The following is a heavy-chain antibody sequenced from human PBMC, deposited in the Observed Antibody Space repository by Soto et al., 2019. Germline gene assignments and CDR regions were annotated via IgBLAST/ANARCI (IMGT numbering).Heavy chain of an antibody. J-gene: IGHJ4*02. CDR3: EIRSRSSRIDY. CDR1: GYTFTSYG. V-gene: IGHV1-18*01. Sequence: ASGKVSCKASGYTFTSYGISWVRQAPGQGLEWMGWISAYNGNTNYAQKLQGRVTMTTDTSTSTAYMELRSLRSDDTAVYYCEIRSRSSRIDYWGQGTLVTVSS. CDR2: ISAYNGNT. D-gene: IGHD6-6*01.